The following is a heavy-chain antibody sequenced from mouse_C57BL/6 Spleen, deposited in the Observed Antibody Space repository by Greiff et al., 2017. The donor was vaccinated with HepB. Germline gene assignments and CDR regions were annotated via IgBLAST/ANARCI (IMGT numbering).Heavy chain of an antibody. CDR2: INYDGSST. CDR1: GFTFSDYY. V-gene: IGHV5-16*01. CDR3: ARVYYYGSSFDY. D-gene: IGHD1-1*01. Sequence: EVKLVESEGGLVQPGSSMKLSCTASGFTFSDYYMAWVRQVPEKGLEWVANINYDGSSTYYLDSLKSRFIISRDNAKNILYLQMSSLKSEDTATYYCARVYYYGSSFDYWGQGTTLTVSS. J-gene: IGHJ2*01.